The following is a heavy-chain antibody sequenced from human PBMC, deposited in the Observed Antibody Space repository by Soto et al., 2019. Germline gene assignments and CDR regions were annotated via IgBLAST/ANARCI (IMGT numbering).Heavy chain of an antibody. J-gene: IGHJ4*02. Sequence: QVLLVESGGGVVQPGRSLRLSCTASGFAFNTFGMHWVRQAPGKGLEWVAVISYDGSNKYYTDSVKGRFTISRDNSNNTLYLEASSLRGEDTSVYYCAKELQRGVASLDHWGQGTLVSVSS. CDR3: AKELQRGVASLDH. D-gene: IGHD3-10*01. V-gene: IGHV3-30*18. CDR1: GFAFNTFG. CDR2: ISYDGSNK.